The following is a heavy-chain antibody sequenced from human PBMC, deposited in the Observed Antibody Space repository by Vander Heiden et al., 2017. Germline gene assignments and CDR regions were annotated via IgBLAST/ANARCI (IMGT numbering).Heavy chain of an antibody. CDR1: RVTFSADV. Sequence: EVQRLASGGGLVQPGGSLRLSCVAPRVTFSADVMTGVRQARVQGLGWVSNISGTYGTTYCADSVMGQITITRDNSNNACFLQMNSLGADDTAIYYCARGGAWLQPHFDNWGQGTLVTVSS. D-gene: IGHD6-19*01. CDR2: ISGTYGTT. CDR3: ARGGAWLQPHFDN. V-gene: IGHV3-23*01. J-gene: IGHJ4*02.